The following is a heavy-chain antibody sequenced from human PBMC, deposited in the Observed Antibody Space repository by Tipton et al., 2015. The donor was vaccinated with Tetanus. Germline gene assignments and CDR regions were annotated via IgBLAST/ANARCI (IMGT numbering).Heavy chain of an antibody. V-gene: IGHV5-51*01. CDR1: GYSFTSYW. CDR2: IHPGDSDT. CDR3: ARHYRDIVVVPAAIGYYYGMDV. Sequence: QSGAEVKKPGESLKISCKGSGYSFTSYWIGWVRQMPGKGLEWMGIIHPGDSDTRYSPSFQGQVTISADKSISTAYLQWSSLKASDTAMYYCARHYRDIVVVPAAIGYYYGMDVWGQGTTVTVSS. J-gene: IGHJ6*02. D-gene: IGHD2-2*02.